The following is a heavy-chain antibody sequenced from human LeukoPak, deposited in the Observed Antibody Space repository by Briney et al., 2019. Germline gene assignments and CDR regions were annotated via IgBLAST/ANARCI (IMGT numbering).Heavy chain of an antibody. V-gene: IGHV4-59*12. J-gene: IGHJ4*02. Sequence: PSETLSLTCTVSGGSISNYFWSWIRQPPGKGLEWIGYIYYSGSTNYNPSLKSRVTISVDTSKNHFSLDLEFVTAADTAVYFCARLGASLVWDSGSFPNYWGQGTLVTVSS. CDR3: ARLGASLVWDSGSFPNY. CDR1: GGSISNYF. D-gene: IGHD3-10*01. CDR2: IYYSGST.